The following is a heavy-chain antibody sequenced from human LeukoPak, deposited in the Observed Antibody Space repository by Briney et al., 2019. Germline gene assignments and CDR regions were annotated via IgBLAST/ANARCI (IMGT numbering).Heavy chain of an antibody. J-gene: IGHJ4*02. Sequence: GGSLRLSCAASGFTLRNYAMTWVRQAPGKGLEWVSAISGRVDSTYYADSVEGRFTISRDNSKNTLYLQMNSLRAEDTAVYYCAKWGDYDILTGYYDPDYWGQGTLVTVSS. CDR3: AKWGDYDILTGYYDPDY. CDR2: ISGRVDST. CDR1: GFTLRNYA. V-gene: IGHV3-23*01. D-gene: IGHD3-9*01.